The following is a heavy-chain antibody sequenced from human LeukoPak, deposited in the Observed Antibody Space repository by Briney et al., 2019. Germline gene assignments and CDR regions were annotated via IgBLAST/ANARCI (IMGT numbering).Heavy chain of an antibody. Sequence: GGSLRLSCAASGFTFSSHGMNWVRQAPGKGLEWVSGISGSGGSTYYADSVKGRFTISRDNSKNTLYLQMNSLRAEDTAVYYCAKDKGLASSIDWFDPWGQGTLVTVSS. D-gene: IGHD3/OR15-3a*01. CDR3: AKDKGLASSIDWFDP. V-gene: IGHV3-23*01. CDR1: GFTFSSHG. J-gene: IGHJ5*02. CDR2: ISGSGGST.